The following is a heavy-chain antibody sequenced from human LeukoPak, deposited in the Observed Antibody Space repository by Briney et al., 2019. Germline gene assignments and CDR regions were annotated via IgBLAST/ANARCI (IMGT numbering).Heavy chain of an antibody. CDR3: ARVRTVDTAMVYYYYYMDV. CDR2: IYYSGST. J-gene: IGHJ6*03. D-gene: IGHD5-18*01. CDR1: GGSISSYY. V-gene: IGHV4-59*01. Sequence: SETLSLTCTVSGGSISSYYWSWIRQPPGKGLEWIGYIYYSGSTNYNPSLKSRVTISVDTSKNQFSLKLSSVTAADTAVYYCARVRTVDTAMVYYYYYMDVWGKGTTVTVSS.